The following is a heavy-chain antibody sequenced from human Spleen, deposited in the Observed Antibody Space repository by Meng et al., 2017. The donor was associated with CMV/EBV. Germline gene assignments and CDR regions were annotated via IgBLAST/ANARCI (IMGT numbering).Heavy chain of an antibody. Sequence: GGSLRLSCAASGITFSTYAMGWVRQAPGKGLEWVSNIYSGGTTTEYADSVKGRFTISRDNSKTTMYLQMSSLRAEDTAVYYCAKGRIVSFGEFDYWGQGTLVTVSS. CDR1: GITFSTYA. CDR3: AKGRIVSFGEFDY. CDR2: IYSGGTTT. V-gene: IGHV3-23*03. D-gene: IGHD3-10*01. J-gene: IGHJ4*02.